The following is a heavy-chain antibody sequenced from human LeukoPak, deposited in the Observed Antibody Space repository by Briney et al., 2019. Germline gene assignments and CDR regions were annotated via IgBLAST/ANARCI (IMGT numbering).Heavy chain of an antibody. D-gene: IGHD3-3*01. CDR2: INSDGSST. Sequence: QPGGSLRLSCAASGFTFSSYWMHWVRQAPGKWLVWVSRINSDGSSTSYASSVKGRFTISRDNAKNTLYLQMNSLRAEDTAVYYCARVFHMDVWGKGTTVTVSS. J-gene: IGHJ6*03. V-gene: IGHV3-74*01. CDR1: GFTFSSYW. CDR3: ARVFHMDV.